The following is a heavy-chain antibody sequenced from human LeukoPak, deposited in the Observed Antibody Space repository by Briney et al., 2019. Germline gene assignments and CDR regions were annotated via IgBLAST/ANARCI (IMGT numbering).Heavy chain of an antibody. V-gene: IGHV1-18*04. J-gene: IGHJ4*02. D-gene: IGHD1-1*01. CDR1: GYTFTRYA. CDR2: ISTYNGDT. CDR3: ARRQGTTLNFDY. Sequence: ASVRVSCKASGYTFTRYAISWVRQAPGQGLEWMGWISTYNGDTNYAQNLQGRVTMTTDTSTSTAYMELRSLRSDDTAVYYCARRQGTTLNFDYWGEGTLVTVSS.